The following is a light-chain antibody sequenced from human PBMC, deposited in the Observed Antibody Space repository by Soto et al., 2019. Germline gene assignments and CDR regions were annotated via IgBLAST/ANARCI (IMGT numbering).Light chain of an antibody. J-gene: IGLJ2*01. CDR2: EVY. Sequence: QSALTQPDSVSGSLGQSISISCTGTSGDLGNFNSVSWYQQHPGKAPKLILFEVYNRPSGVSNRFSGSKSGASASLAISGLQSEDEAFFYCAAWDDSLGGHVVFGGGTKVTVL. CDR1: SGDLGNFNS. CDR3: AAWDDSLGGHVV. V-gene: IGLV2-14*01.